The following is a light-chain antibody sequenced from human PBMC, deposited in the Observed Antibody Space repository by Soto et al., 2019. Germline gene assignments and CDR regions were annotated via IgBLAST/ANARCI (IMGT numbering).Light chain of an antibody. J-gene: IGKJ1*01. V-gene: IGKV3-15*01. CDR3: QQYNNWPQT. Sequence: EIVMTQSPATLSVSPGARAPLSCRASQSVSSNLAWYQQNPGQAPRLLIYGASTRATGIPARFSGSGSGTEFTLTISSLQSEDFAVYYCQQYNNWPQTFGQGTKVDIK. CDR1: QSVSSN. CDR2: GAS.